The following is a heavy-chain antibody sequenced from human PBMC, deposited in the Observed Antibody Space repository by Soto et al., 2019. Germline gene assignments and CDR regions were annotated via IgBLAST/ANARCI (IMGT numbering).Heavy chain of an antibody. J-gene: IGHJ5*02. CDR1: GSSISSNNW. Sequence: QVQLQESGPGLVKPSDTLSLTCAVSGSSISSNNWWGWIRQPPGKGLEWIGYIYSSGSTYYNPSLTRRVTISVDTSKNLFSLKLSSVTAVDTAVYYCASGVSGSDHWGQGTLVTVSS. CDR3: ASGVSGSDH. D-gene: IGHD1-26*01. V-gene: IGHV4-28*01. CDR2: IYSSGST.